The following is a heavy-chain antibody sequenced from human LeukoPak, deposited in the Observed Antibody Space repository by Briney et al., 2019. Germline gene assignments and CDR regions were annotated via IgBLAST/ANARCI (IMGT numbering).Heavy chain of an antibody. V-gene: IGHV1-18*01. CDR1: GYTFTSYG. CDR3: ARDGEWLVLVLTSPAPGNYWFDP. J-gene: IGHJ5*02. CDR2: ISAYNGNT. D-gene: IGHD6-19*01. Sequence: RASVKVSCKASGYTFTSYGISWVRQAPGQGLEWMGWISAYNGNTNYAQKFQGRVTMTRDTSISTAYMELSRLRSDDTAVYYCARDGEWLVLVLTSPAPGNYWFDPWGQGTLVTVSS.